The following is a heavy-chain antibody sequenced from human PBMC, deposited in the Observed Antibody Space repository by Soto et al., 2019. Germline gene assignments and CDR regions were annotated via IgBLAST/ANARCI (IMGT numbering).Heavy chain of an antibody. V-gene: IGHV1-46*03. J-gene: IGHJ4*02. Sequence: ASVKVSCKASGYTFTSYYMHWVRQAPGQGLEWMGIVNPSGGSTSYAQKFQGRVTMTRDTSTSTVYMELSSLRSEDTAVYYCARAVSGYDWDYWGQGTLVTVSS. D-gene: IGHD5-12*01. CDR1: GYTFTSYY. CDR2: VNPSGGST. CDR3: ARAVSGYDWDY.